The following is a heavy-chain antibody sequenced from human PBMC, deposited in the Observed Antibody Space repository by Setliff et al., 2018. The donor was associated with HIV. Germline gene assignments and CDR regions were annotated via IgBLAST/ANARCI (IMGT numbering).Heavy chain of an antibody. Sequence: SETLSLTCTVSGGSVTSGGHYWSWIRQQPGKAPEWIGYIHYTGSNFYNPSLTDRLTISVDTSKNQFPLKLSYVTAADTAVYYCARGGNSRAAWFDSWGQGTLVTVSS. CDR1: GGSVTSGGHY. CDR2: IHYTGSN. D-gene: IGHD5-12*01. CDR3: ARGGNSRAAWFDS. J-gene: IGHJ5*01. V-gene: IGHV4-31*02.